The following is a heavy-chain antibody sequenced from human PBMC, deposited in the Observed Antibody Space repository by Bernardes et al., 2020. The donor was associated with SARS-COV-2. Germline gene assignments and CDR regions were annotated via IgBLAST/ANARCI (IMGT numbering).Heavy chain of an antibody. CDR3: VRRFCAVSSACGNFYGMGV. Sequence: GGSLRLSCAASGFTFNTYGMHWVRRAPDKGLAWVAVIWYDGRTQYYADSVKGRFTISRDNSKNILYLQMNSLRVEDTAVYYCVRRFCAVSSACGNFYGMGVWGQGTTVTGYS. CDR2: IWYDGRTQ. D-gene: IGHD2-21*01. J-gene: IGHJ6*02. V-gene: IGHV3-33*01. CDR1: GFTFNTYG.